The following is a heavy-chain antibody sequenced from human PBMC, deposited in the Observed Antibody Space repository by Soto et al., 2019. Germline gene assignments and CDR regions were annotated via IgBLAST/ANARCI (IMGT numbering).Heavy chain of an antibody. D-gene: IGHD2-2*01. V-gene: IGHV3-33*01. J-gene: IGHJ6*02. CDR1: GFTFGSYG. CDR2: IWYDGSNK. Sequence: GGSLRLSCAASGFTFGSYGMHWVRQAPGKGLEWVAVIWYDGSNKYYADSVKGRFTISRDNSKNTLYLQMNSLRAEDTAVYYCAMGACSSTSCYHYYYYYGMDVWGQGTTVTDSS. CDR3: AMGACSSTSCYHYYYYYGMDV.